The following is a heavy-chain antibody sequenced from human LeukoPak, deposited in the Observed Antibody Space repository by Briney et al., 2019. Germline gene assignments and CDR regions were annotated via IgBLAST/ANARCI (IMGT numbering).Heavy chain of an antibody. CDR1: GFTFSDYY. CDR2: ISSSGTTI. D-gene: IGHD3-3*01. CDR3: ARDQSPYYDFWSGCH. Sequence: PGGSLRLSCAASGFTFSDYYMTWFRQAPGKGLEWVSYISSSGTTIYYADSVEGRFTVSRDNADNSLYLQTDSLRAEDTAVYYCARDQSPYYDFWSGCHWGLGTLVTVSS. V-gene: IGHV3-11*04. J-gene: IGHJ4*02.